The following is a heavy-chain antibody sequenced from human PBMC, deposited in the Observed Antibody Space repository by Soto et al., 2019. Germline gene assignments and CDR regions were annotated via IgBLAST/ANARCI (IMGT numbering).Heavy chain of an antibody. V-gene: IGHV1-46*01. D-gene: IGHD2-21*01. CDR2: INPSGGST. CDR1: GYTFTSYY. J-gene: IGHJ4*02. CDR3: ARAFRAYCRHGLCSYPAGY. Sequence: ASVNVSCKASGYTFTSYYMHWVRQAPGQGLEWMGIINPSGGSTSYAQKFQGRVTMTRDTSTSTVYMELSSLGSEDTAVYYCARAFRAYCRHGLCSYPAGYWGQGSLVTTSS.